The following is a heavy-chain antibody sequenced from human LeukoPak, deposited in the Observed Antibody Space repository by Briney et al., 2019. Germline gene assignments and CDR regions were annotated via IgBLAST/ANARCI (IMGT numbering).Heavy chain of an antibody. CDR2: ISPGDSDT. D-gene: IGHD1-14*01. CDR3: AKMGPGALTADAFDI. Sequence: GESLKIPCKSSVYPFTSYWIGWVRQMPGKGLEWMGNISPGDSDTRYIPSFQGPFTNSADKSITTAYLQWSSLKASDTATYYCAKMGPGALTADAFDIWGQGTTVTVSS. V-gene: IGHV5-51*01. CDR1: VYPFTSYW. J-gene: IGHJ3*02.